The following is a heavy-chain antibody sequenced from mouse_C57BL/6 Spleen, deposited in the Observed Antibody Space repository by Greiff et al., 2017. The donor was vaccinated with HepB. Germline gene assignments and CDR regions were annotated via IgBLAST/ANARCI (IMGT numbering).Heavy chain of an antibody. CDR1: GFNIKNTY. J-gene: IGHJ3*01. V-gene: IGHV14-3*01. CDR3: ARQLYYGSSWFAY. D-gene: IGHD1-1*01. CDR2: IDPANGNT. Sequence: EVKLQESVAELVRPGASVKLSCTASGFNIKNTYMHWVKQRPEQGLEWIGRIDPANGNTKYAPKFQGKATITADTSSNTAYLQLSSLTSEDTAIYYCARQLYYGSSWFAYWGQGTLVTVSA.